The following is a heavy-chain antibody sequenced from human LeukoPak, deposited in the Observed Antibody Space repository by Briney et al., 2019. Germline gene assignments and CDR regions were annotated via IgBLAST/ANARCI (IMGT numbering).Heavy chain of an antibody. V-gene: IGHV3-23*01. J-gene: IGHJ4*02. D-gene: IGHD6-13*01. CDR3: AKGLHSSSWYSDS. CDR2: ITGNGVST. Sequence: GGSLRLSCAASGFTFNTYTMNWVRLVPGKGLEWVSLITGNGVSTYYADSVKGRFTISRDNSKNTLYLQMNILRAEDTAVYYCAKGLHSSSWYSDSWGQGTLVTVSS. CDR1: GFTFNTYT.